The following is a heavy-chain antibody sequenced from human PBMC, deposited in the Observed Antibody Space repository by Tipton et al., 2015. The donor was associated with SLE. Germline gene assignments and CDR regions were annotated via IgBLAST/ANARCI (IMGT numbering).Heavy chain of an antibody. CDR1: GGSISSGDYY. CDR3: ARGEITLIVPSQGDAFDI. D-gene: IGHD3-22*01. CDR2: IYYSGST. Sequence: LSLTCTVSGGSISSGDYYWSWIRQPPGKGLEWIGYIYYSGSTYYNPSLKSRVTISLDTSKNQFSLKLSSVTAADTAVYYCARGEITLIVPSQGDAFDIWGQGTMVTVSS. V-gene: IGHV4-30-4*08. J-gene: IGHJ3*02.